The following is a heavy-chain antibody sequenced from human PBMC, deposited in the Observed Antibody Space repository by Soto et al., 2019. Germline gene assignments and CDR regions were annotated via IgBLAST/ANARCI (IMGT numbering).Heavy chain of an antibody. D-gene: IGHD3-3*01. CDR3: TTDSLVLRFLEWAFDP. V-gene: IGHV3-15*01. CDR2: IKSKTDGGTT. CDR1: GFTFSNAW. Sequence: EVQLVESGGGLVKPGGSLRLSCAASGFTFSNAWMSWVRQAPGKGLEWVGRIKSKTDGGTTDYAAPVKGRFTISRDDSKNTLYLQMNRLKTEDTAVYYCTTDSLVLRFLEWAFDPWGQGTLVTVSS. J-gene: IGHJ5*02.